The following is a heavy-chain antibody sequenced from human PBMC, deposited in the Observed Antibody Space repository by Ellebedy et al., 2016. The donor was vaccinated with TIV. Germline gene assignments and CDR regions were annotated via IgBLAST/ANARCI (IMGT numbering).Heavy chain of an antibody. Sequence: GESLKISXAASGFTFSSYSMNWVRQAPGKGLEWVSYISSNSSTIYYADSVKGRFTISRDNAKNSLYLQMNSLRDEDTAVYYCARGDYYMDVWGKGTTVTVSS. J-gene: IGHJ6*03. CDR2: ISSNSSTI. CDR3: ARGDYYMDV. V-gene: IGHV3-48*02. CDR1: GFTFSSYS.